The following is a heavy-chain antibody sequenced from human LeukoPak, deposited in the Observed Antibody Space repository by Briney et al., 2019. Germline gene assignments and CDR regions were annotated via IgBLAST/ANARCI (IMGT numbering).Heavy chain of an antibody. CDR3: ARAAEYSGSYFSFQDNWFDP. Sequence: SVKVSCKASGGTFSSYAISWVRQAAGQGLEWMGGIIPIFGTANYAQKFQGRVTITTDESTSTAYMELSSLRSEDTAVYYCARAAEYSGSYFSFQDNWFDPWGQGTLVTVSS. CDR2: IIPIFGTA. CDR1: GGTFSSYA. D-gene: IGHD1-26*01. J-gene: IGHJ5*02. V-gene: IGHV1-69*05.